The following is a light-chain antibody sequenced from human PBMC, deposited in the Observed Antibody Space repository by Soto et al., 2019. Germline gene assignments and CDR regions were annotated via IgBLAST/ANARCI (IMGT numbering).Light chain of an antibody. J-gene: IGKJ3*01. Sequence: DIQLTQSPSSLSASVGDRVTITCRASQSISSYLNWYQQKPGKAPNLLIYAASSLQSGVPSRFSGSGSGTDFTLTISNLQPEDFATYYCQQTYITPFFTFGPGTKVDLK. CDR1: QSISSY. CDR2: AAS. CDR3: QQTYITPFFT. V-gene: IGKV1-39*01.